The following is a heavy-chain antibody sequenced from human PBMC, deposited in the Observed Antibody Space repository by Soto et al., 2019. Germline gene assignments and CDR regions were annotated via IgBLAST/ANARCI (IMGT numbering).Heavy chain of an antibody. CDR3: TREYFVGCGSYSV. D-gene: IGHD3-10*01. CDR1: GYTFSNYH. Sequence: ASVKVSCKASGYTFSNYHMHWVRQAPGQGLEWMAIISPTGDSTVSAQKFQGRLIVTRDTSARTLYMELSSLTPDDTAMYYCTREYFVGCGSYSVWGQ. J-gene: IGHJ3*01. V-gene: IGHV1-46*03. CDR2: ISPTGDST.